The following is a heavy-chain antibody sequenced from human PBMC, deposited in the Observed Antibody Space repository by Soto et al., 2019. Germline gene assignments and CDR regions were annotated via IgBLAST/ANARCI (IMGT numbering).Heavy chain of an antibody. J-gene: IGHJ5*02. CDR1: GFSLSTNGMC. CDR3: ALIDISHNCFDP. CDR2: IDWDDDT. Sequence: SGPTLVNPTQTLTLTRTFSGFSLSTNGMCVAWIRQPPGKALEWLARIDWDDDTYYSTSLKTRLTISKDTSKNQVVLTVTNMDPVDTATYYCALIDISHNCFDPWGQGTLVTVSS. V-gene: IGHV2-70*11.